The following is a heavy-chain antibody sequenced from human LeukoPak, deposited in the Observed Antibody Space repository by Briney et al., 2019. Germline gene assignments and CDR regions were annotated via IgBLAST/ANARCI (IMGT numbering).Heavy chain of an antibody. Sequence: GGSLRLSCAGSGFTFSTYSMSWVRQAPGKGLEWVSYISGSSDAINYADSVKGRVTISRDNAKNSLYLQMNSLRDEDTAVYYCARYFGDPQGMDVWGQGTTVTVSS. CDR3: ARYFGDPQGMDV. CDR1: GFTFSTYS. V-gene: IGHV3-48*02. D-gene: IGHD3-10*01. J-gene: IGHJ6*02. CDR2: ISGSSDAI.